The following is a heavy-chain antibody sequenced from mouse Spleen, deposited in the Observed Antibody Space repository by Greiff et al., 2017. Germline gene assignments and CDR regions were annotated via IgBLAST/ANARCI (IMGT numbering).Heavy chain of an antibody. Sequence: EVMLVESGGGLVKPGGSLKLSCAASGFTFSSYAMSWVRQTPEKRLEWVATISSGGSYTYYPDSVKGRFTISRDNAKNTLYLQMSSLRSEDTAMYYCARHGELGYYFDYWGQGTTLTVSS. J-gene: IGHJ2*01. CDR2: ISSGGSYT. CDR1: GFTFSSYA. V-gene: IGHV5-9-1*01. D-gene: IGHD4-1*01. CDR3: ARHGELGYYFDY.